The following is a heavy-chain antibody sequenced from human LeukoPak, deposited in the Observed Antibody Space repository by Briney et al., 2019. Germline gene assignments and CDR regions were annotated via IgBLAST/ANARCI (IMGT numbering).Heavy chain of an antibody. CDR2: IIPIFDAA. Sequence: SVKVSCKASGGTFSSYAINWVRQAPGQGLEWMGGIIPIFDAANYAQKFQGRVTITAHKSTSTAYMELRSLRSEDTAVYYCVRYGSGSSSFDYWGQGTLVTVSS. J-gene: IGHJ4*02. CDR1: GGTFSSYA. D-gene: IGHD3-10*01. V-gene: IGHV1-69*06. CDR3: VRYGSGSSSFDY.